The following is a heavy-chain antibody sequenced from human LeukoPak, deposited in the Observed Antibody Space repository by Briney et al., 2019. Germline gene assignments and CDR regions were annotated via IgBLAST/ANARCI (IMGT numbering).Heavy chain of an antibody. J-gene: IGHJ4*02. CDR3: ARGLSSYSITMIVVAGMNY. D-gene: IGHD3-22*01. V-gene: IGHV1-8*01. Sequence: ASVKESFKSSGYIFPSYDMNWVRQATGQGREGMGWMNSNSCNTGYAQKVQGSITMTRNTYISTAYMELSSLRSEDTAVYYCARGLSSYSITMIVVAGMNYWGQGTLVTVSS. CDR2: MNSNSCNT. CDR1: GYIFPSYD.